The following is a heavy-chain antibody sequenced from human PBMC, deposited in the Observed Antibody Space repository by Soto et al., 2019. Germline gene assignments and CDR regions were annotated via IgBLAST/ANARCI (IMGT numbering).Heavy chain of an antibody. CDR1: GFTFDTYA. CDR3: VRKNPGTRPFAY. J-gene: IGHJ4*01. V-gene: IGHV3-23*01. Sequence: PGGSLRLSCAASGFTFDTYAMNWVRQAPGKGLAWVSAIGTDSNTYYADSVKGRFTISRDNSRTTLYLQMNSRRAEDTALYYCVRKNPGTRPFAYWGQGTLVTVSS. CDR2: IGTDSNT.